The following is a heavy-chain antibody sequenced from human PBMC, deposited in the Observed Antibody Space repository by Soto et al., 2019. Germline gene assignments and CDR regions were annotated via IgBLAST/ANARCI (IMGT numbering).Heavy chain of an antibody. CDR2: IYYSGST. V-gene: IGHV4-59*08. CDR1: GGSISSYY. CDR3: ARLAGYYGSGSLDFDY. Sequence: QVQLQESGPGLVKPSETLSLTCTVSGGSISSYYWSWIRQPPGKGLEWIGYIYYSGSTNYNPSLQSRVTISVDTSKNQFSLKLSSVTAADTAVYYCARLAGYYGSGSLDFDYWGQGTLVTVSS. D-gene: IGHD3-10*01. J-gene: IGHJ4*02.